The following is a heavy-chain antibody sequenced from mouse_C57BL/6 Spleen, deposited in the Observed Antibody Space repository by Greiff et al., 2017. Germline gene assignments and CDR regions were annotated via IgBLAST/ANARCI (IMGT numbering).Heavy chain of an antibody. J-gene: IGHJ4*01. CDR3: ARRTTVVATDYAMDD. V-gene: IGHV5-6*01. D-gene: IGHD1-1*01. Sequence: EVQLVESGGDLVKPGGSLKLSCAASGYTFSSYGMSWVRQTPDKRLEWVATISSGGSYTYYPDSVKGRFTISRDNAKNTLYLQMSSLKSEDTAMYYCARRTTVVATDYAMDDWGQGTSVTVSS. CDR2: ISSGGSYT. CDR1: GYTFSSYG.